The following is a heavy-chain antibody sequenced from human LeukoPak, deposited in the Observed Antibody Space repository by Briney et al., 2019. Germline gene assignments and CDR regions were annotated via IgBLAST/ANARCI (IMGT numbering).Heavy chain of an antibody. Sequence: GGSLRLSCAASGFTFSSYAMSWVRQAPGKGLEWVSAISGSGGSTYYADSVKGRFTISRDNSKNTLYLQMNSLRAEDTAVYCCAKEAVRENIWFGEILGGFDYWGQGTLVTVSS. V-gene: IGHV3-23*01. J-gene: IGHJ4*02. D-gene: IGHD3-10*01. CDR1: GFTFSSYA. CDR2: ISGSGGST. CDR3: AKEAVRENIWFGEILGGFDY.